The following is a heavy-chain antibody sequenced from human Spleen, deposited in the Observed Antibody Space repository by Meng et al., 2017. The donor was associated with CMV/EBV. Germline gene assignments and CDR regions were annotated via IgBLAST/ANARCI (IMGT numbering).Heavy chain of an antibody. V-gene: IGHV1-8*01. D-gene: IGHD1-26*01. CDR2: MNPNSANT. J-gene: IGHJ2*01. CDR3: ARVSGLDWYFDL. CDR1: GYLFTSYD. Sequence: QVQLVQSGAEVKKPGASVKVSCRTSGYLFTSYDIIWVRQATGQGLEWMEWMNPNSANTGYAQKFQGRVTMTRTTSISTAYMELSSLRSEDTAVYYCARVSGLDWYFDLWGRGTLVTVSS.